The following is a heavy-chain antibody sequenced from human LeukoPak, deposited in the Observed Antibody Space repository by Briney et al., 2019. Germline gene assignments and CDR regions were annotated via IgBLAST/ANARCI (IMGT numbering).Heavy chain of an antibody. J-gene: IGHJ4*02. CDR3: ARSRADYDYVWGSYRYTGLVEAYFDY. CDR2: MNPNSGNT. Sequence: GASVKVSCKASGYTFTSYDINWVRQATGQGLEWMGWMNPNSGNTGYAQNFQGRVTMTTDTSTSTAYMELRSLRSDDTAVYYCARSRADYDYVWGSYRYTGLVEAYFDYWGQGTLVTVSS. V-gene: IGHV1-8*01. CDR1: GYTFTSYD. D-gene: IGHD3-16*02.